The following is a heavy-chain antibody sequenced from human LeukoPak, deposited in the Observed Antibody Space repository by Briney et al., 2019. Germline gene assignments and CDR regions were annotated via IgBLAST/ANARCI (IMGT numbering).Heavy chain of an antibody. CDR2: IYTSGST. V-gene: IGHV4-4*07. J-gene: IGHJ6*03. Sequence: SETLSLTCTVSGGSTTNYYWSWIRQPAGKGLEWIGRIYTSGSTNYNPSLKSRVTISVDKSKNQFSLKLSSVTAADTAVYYCASDMDVWGKGTTVTVSS. CDR3: ASDMDV. CDR1: GGSTTNYY.